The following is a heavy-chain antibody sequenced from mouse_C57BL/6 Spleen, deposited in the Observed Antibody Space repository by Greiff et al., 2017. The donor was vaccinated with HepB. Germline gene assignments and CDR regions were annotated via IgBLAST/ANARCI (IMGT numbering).Heavy chain of an antibody. D-gene: IGHD1-1*01. CDR1: GYSITSGYY. Sequence: EVQLQQSGPGLVKPSQSLSLTCSVTGYSITSGYYWNWIRQFPGNKLEWMGYISYDGSNNYNPSLKNRISITRDTSKNQFFLKLNSVTTEDTATYYCARGALRTLDYWGQGTTLTVSS. J-gene: IGHJ2*01. V-gene: IGHV3-6*01. CDR2: ISYDGSN. CDR3: ARGALRTLDY.